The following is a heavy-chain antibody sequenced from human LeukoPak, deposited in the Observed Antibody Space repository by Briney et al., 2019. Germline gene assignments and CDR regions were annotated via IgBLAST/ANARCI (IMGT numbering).Heavy chain of an antibody. Sequence: GGSLRLSCAASGFTFSSYAMSWVRQAPGKGLEWVSAISGSGGSTYYADSVEGRFTISRDNSKNTLYLQMNSLRAEDTAVYYCAKSDYEGGPWELLPRPFDYWGQGTLVTVSS. J-gene: IGHJ4*02. CDR1: GFTFSSYA. CDR2: ISGSGGST. CDR3: AKSDYEGGPWELLPRPFDY. D-gene: IGHD1-26*01. V-gene: IGHV3-23*01.